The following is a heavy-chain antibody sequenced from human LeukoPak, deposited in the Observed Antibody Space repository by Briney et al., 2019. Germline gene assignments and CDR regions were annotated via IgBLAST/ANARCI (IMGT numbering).Heavy chain of an antibody. CDR2: ISYDGSNK. Sequence: GGSLRLSCAASGFTFSSYAMHWVRQAPGKGLEWVAVISYDGSNKYYADSVKGRFTISRDNSKNTLYLQMNSLRAEDTAVYYCARDPPLTLWGQGTLVTVSS. CDR3: ARDPPLTL. D-gene: IGHD4-23*01. J-gene: IGHJ4*02. V-gene: IGHV3-30-3*01. CDR1: GFTFSSYA.